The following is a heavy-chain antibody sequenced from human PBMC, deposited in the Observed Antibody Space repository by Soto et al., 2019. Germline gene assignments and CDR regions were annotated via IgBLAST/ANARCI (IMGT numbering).Heavy chain of an antibody. CDR2: IYKSGST. J-gene: IGHJ3*02. Sequence: PSETLSLTCTVSGGSVSSGSYYRSWIRQPPGKGLEWIGYIYKSGSTNYNPSLTSRVTMSVDSSKSQFSLQLSSVTAADTAIYYCARQYCSGGRCFDAFDIWGQGTMVTVSS. CDR3: ARQYCSGGRCFDAFDI. CDR1: GGSVSSGSYY. V-gene: IGHV4-61*01. D-gene: IGHD2-15*01.